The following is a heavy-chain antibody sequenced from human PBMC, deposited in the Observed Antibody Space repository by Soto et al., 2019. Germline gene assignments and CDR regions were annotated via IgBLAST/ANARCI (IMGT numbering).Heavy chain of an antibody. CDR1: GFTFSSYA. Sequence: EVQLLESGGGLVQPGGSLRLSCAASGFTFSSYAMSWVRQAPGKGLEWVSAISGSGGSTYYADSVKGRFTISRDNSKNTLYLQMNSLRAEDTAVYYCAKVSLGYCSGGSCRMDSDPWGQGTLVTVSS. CDR2: ISGSGGST. V-gene: IGHV3-23*01. D-gene: IGHD2-15*01. CDR3: AKVSLGYCSGGSCRMDSDP. J-gene: IGHJ5*02.